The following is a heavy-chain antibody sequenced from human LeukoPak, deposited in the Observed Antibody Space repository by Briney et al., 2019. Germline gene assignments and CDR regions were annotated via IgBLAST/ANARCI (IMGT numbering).Heavy chain of an antibody. V-gene: IGHV1-18*01. CDR2: ISAYNGNT. CDR1: GYTFTSYG. J-gene: IGHJ6*03. Sequence: ASVKVSCKASGYTFTSYGISWVRQAPGQGLEWMGWISAYNGNTNYAQKLQGRVTMTTDTSTSTAYMELRSLRSEDTAVYYCAAAAAGDYYYYMDVWGKGTTVTVSS. D-gene: IGHD6-13*01. CDR3: AAAAAGDYYYYMDV.